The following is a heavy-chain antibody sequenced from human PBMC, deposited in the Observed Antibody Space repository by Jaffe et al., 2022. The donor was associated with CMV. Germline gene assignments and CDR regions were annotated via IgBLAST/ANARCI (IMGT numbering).Heavy chain of an antibody. V-gene: IGHV4-59*01. J-gene: IGHJ5*02. CDR1: GGSISSYY. D-gene: IGHD2-15*01. CDR3: ARGGGYCSGGSCYEGTDNWFDP. CDR2: IYYSGST. Sequence: QVQLQESGPGLVKPSETLSLTCTVSGGSISSYYWSWIRQPPGKGLEWIGYIYYSGSTNYNPSLKSRVTISVDTSKNQFSLKLSSVTAADTAVYYCARGGGYCSGGSCYEGTDNWFDPWGQGTLVTVSS.